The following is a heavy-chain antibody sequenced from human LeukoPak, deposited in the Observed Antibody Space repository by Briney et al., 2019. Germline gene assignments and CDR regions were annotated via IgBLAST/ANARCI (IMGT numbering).Heavy chain of an antibody. D-gene: IGHD3-9*01. CDR3: ARDLSLDYDILTGLDY. Sequence: GGSLRLSCAASGFTFSSYAMHWVRQAPGKGLEWVAVISYDGSNKYYADSVKGRFTISRDNSKNTLYLQMNSLRAEDTAVYYCARDLSLDYDILTGLDYWGRGTLVTVSS. J-gene: IGHJ4*02. V-gene: IGHV3-30-3*01. CDR1: GFTFSSYA. CDR2: ISYDGSNK.